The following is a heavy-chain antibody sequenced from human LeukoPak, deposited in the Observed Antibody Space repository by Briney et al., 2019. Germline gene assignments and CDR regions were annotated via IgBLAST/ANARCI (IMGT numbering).Heavy chain of an antibody. CDR3: ARPLGYCSGGSCYFVY. V-gene: IGHV1-3*01. CDR2: INAGNGNT. J-gene: IGHJ4*02. CDR1: GYTFTSYA. Sequence: ASVKVSCKASGYTFTSYAMHWVRQAPGQRLEWMGWINAGNGNTKYSQKFQGRVTITRDTSASTAYMELSSLRSEDTAVYCCARPLGYCSGGSCYFVYWGQGTLVTVSS. D-gene: IGHD2-15*01.